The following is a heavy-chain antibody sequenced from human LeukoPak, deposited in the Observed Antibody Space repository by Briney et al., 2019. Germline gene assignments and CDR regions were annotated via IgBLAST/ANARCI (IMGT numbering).Heavy chain of an antibody. CDR2: ISYDGSQK. J-gene: IGHJ4*02. Sequence: GGSLRLSCAASGFSFSDYGLHWVRQAPGKGLEWVALISYDGSQKNFADSVKGRFTTSRDNSKFTMYLKMNSLRAEDTAVYFCARDKDGWGIHDFWGQGTLATVSS. D-gene: IGHD3-16*01. V-gene: IGHV3-30*03. CDR1: GFSFSDYG. CDR3: ARDKDGWGIHDF.